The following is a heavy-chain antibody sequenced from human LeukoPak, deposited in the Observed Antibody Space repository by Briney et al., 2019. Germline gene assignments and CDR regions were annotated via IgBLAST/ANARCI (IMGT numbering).Heavy chain of an antibody. J-gene: IGHJ4*02. CDR3: ARRDITYYDILTGYWVY. V-gene: IGHV4-39*01. D-gene: IGHD3-9*01. Sequence: SETLSLTCTVSGGSISSSSYYWGWIRQPPGKGLEWIGSIYYSGSTYYNPSLKSRVTISVDTSKNQFSLKLSSVTAADTAAYYCARRDITYYDILTGYWVYWGQGTLVTVSS. CDR2: IYYSGST. CDR1: GGSISSSSYY.